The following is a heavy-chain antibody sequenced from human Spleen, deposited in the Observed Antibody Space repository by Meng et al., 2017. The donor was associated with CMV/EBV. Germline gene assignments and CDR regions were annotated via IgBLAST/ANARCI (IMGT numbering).Heavy chain of an antibody. CDR2: ISSSSSYI. Sequence: GESLKISCAASGFTFGSYAMSWVRQAPGKGLEWVSSISSSSSYIYYADSVKGRFTISRDNAKNSLYLQMNSLRAEDTAVYYCASMWGYRRYCSSTSCYGAYYYYGMDVWGQGTTVTVSS. D-gene: IGHD2-2*01. CDR1: GFTFGSYA. V-gene: IGHV3-21*01. CDR3: ASMWGYRRYCSSTSCYGAYYYYGMDV. J-gene: IGHJ6*02.